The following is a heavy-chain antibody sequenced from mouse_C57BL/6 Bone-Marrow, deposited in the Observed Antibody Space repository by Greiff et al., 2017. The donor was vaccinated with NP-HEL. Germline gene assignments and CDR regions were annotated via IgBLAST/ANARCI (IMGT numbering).Heavy chain of an antibody. CDR1: GYTFTDYY. V-gene: IGHV1-19*01. D-gene: IGHD1-1*01. CDR2: INPYNGGT. Sequence: EVQLQQSGPVLVKPGASVKMSCKASGYTFTDYYMNWVKQSHGKSLEWIGVINPYNGGTSYNQKFKGKATLTVDKSSRTAYLELNSLTSEDSAVYYCARGGDYYGSSYGWYFDVWGTGTTGTVSS. CDR3: ARGGDYYGSSYGWYFDV. J-gene: IGHJ1*03.